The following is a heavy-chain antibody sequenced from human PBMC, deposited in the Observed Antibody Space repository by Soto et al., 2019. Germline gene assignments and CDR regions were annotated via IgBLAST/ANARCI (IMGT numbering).Heavy chain of an antibody. Sequence: ASVKVSCKASGYTFTSYGISWVRQAPGQGLEWMGWISAYNGNTNYAQKLQGRVTMTTDTYTSTAYMELRRLRSDDTAVYYCARERGYYYDSSGYYGYYGMDVWGRGTTVTVSS. D-gene: IGHD3-22*01. CDR3: ARERGYYYDSSGYYGYYGMDV. J-gene: IGHJ6*04. CDR1: GYTFTSYG. CDR2: ISAYNGNT. V-gene: IGHV1-18*04.